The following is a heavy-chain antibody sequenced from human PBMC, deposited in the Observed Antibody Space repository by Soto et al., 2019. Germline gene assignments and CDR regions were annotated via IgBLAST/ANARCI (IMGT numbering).Heavy chain of an antibody. J-gene: IGHJ5*01. V-gene: IGHV3-23*01. Sequence: GSLRLSCEASGFIFSTTDMSWVRQAPGKGLEWVSTIYGDGRTTYYADSVRGRFSISRDNSKNMVYLQMDSLRVDDTAIYYCVKNSGWFNSWGQGSLVTVSS. D-gene: IGHD3-10*01. CDR3: VKNSGWFNS. CDR1: GFIFSTTD. CDR2: IYGDGRTT.